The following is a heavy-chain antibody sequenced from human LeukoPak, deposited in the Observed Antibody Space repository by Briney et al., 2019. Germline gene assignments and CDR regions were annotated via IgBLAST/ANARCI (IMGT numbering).Heavy chain of an antibody. CDR1: GFTFSSYW. V-gene: IGHV3-7*01. J-gene: IGHJ6*03. D-gene: IGHD2-2*01. Sequence: GGSLRLSCAASGFTFSSYWMSWVRQAPGKGLEWVANIKQDGSEKYYVDSVKGRFTISRDNAKNSLYLQMNSLRAEDTAVYYCARDRGLPAAMGRYYYYYMDVWGKGTTVTASS. CDR2: IKQDGSEK. CDR3: ARDRGLPAAMGRYYYYYMDV.